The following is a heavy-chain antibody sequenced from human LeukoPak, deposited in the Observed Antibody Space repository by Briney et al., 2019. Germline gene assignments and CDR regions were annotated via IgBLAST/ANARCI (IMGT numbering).Heavy chain of an antibody. CDR3: AKDRGDGYRTYYFDY. Sequence: GGSLRLSCAASGFTFSSYGMHWVRQAPGKGLEWVAVISYDGSNKYYADSVKGRFTISRDNSKNTLYLQMNSLRAEDTAVYYCAKDRGDGYRTYYFDYWGQGTLDTVSS. CDR1: GFTFSSYG. D-gene: IGHD5-24*01. CDR2: ISYDGSNK. V-gene: IGHV3-30*18. J-gene: IGHJ4*02.